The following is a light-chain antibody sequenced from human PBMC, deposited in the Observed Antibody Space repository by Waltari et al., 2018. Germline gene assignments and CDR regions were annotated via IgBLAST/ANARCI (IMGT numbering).Light chain of an antibody. CDR1: GLGDKY. J-gene: IGLJ2*01. Sequence: SYELTQPHSVSVSPGQTASITCSGDGLGDKYVSWYQQKPGQSPVLVIFQDITRPSGIPGRFSCSNSGNTATLTISGTQAMDEADYYCQTWDNSAVVFGGGTKLTVL. CDR2: QDI. CDR3: QTWDNSAVV. V-gene: IGLV3-1*01.